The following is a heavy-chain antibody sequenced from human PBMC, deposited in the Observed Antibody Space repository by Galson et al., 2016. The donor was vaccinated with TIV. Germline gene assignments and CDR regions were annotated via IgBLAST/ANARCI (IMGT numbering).Heavy chain of an antibody. D-gene: IGHD5-12*01. CDR3: ARSPHSAYGTFSDY. J-gene: IGHJ4*02. CDR2: IIPILGMT. V-gene: IGHV1-69*04. Sequence: SVKVSCKASGGTFSSYALSWVRQAPGQGLEWVGRIIPILGMTNYAQRFQGRVTITADRSATTAYMELNSLRSEDTAVYYCARSPHSAYGTFSDYWGQGTLVTVSS. CDR1: GGTFSSYA.